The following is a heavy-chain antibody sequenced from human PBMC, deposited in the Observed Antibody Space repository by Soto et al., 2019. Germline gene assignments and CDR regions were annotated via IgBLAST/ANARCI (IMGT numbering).Heavy chain of an antibody. Sequence: QVQLVQSGAEVKKPGSSVKVSCKASGGTFSSYAISWVRQAPGQGLEWMGGIIPIFGTANYAQKFQGRVTITSDESTSTSYMELSSLRSEDTAVYYCAIEGGYCSSTSCYELGGSPMDVWGQGTTVTVSS. D-gene: IGHD2-2*01. CDR2: IIPIFGTA. V-gene: IGHV1-69*01. CDR1: GGTFSSYA. CDR3: AIEGGYCSSTSCYELGGSPMDV. J-gene: IGHJ6*02.